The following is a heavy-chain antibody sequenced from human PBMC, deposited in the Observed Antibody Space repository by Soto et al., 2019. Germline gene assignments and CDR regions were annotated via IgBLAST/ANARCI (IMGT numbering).Heavy chain of an antibody. V-gene: IGHV5-51*01. J-gene: IGHJ4*02. CDR2: TYPGDSDT. Sequence: GESRKICCTGSGYMFTGYWIGWVRQMPGKCLEWMGITYPGDSDTRYRPSFQGRVTISADKSIKTAYLQWSRLRASDTALPYWVAQQNLPWVNYWRQGALVTVS. D-gene: IGHD6-13*01. CDR1: GYMFTGYW. CDR3: VAQQNLPWVNY.